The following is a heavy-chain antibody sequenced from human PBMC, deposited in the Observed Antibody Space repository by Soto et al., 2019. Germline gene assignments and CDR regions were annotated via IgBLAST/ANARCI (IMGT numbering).Heavy chain of an antibody. V-gene: IGHV3-30-3*01. Sequence: QVQLVESGGGVVQPGRSLRLSCAASGFTFSSYAMHWVRQAPGKGLEWVAVVSYLGSNKYYADSVKGRFTISRDNSKSTLFLQMNSLRAEDTAVYYCARGYYYDSGTYYRFFWGQGTLVTVSS. CDR2: VSYLGSNK. CDR3: ARGYYYDSGTYYRFF. J-gene: IGHJ4*02. CDR1: GFTFSSYA. D-gene: IGHD3-10*01.